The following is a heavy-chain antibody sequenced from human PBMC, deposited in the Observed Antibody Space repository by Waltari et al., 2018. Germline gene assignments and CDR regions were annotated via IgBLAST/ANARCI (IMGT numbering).Heavy chain of an antibody. D-gene: IGHD1-26*01. CDR3: ARSDPLVGRASGGVFDL. CDR1: GASISSGGYY. V-gene: IGHV4-31*03. J-gene: IGHJ3*01. Sequence: QVQLQESGPRLVKPSQTLSLTCTVSGASISSGGYYWSWLRQQPGKGLKWIGYVYHSNSLYNQSLESRLTVTEATSKNSFSLRLTSVTAADTAVYCCARSDPLVGRASGGVFDLWGQGTMVTVSS. CDR2: VYHSNS.